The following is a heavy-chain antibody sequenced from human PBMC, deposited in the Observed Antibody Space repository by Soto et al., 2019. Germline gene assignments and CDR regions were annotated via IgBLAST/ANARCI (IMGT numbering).Heavy chain of an antibody. CDR1: GGTFSSYT. V-gene: IGHV1-69*01. CDR3: ARDGGYDSSGYYSYFDY. CDR2: IIPIFGTA. Sequence: QVQLVQSGAEVKKPGSSVKVSCKASGGTFSSYTISWVRQAPGQGLEWMGGIIPIFGTANYAQKFQGRVTITADESTSTAYMELSSLRSEDTAVYYCARDGGYDSSGYYSYFDYWGQGTLVTVSS. D-gene: IGHD3-22*01. J-gene: IGHJ4*02.